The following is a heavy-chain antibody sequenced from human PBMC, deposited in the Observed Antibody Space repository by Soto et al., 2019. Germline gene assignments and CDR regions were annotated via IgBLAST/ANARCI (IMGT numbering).Heavy chain of an antibody. CDR1: GFTFSSSA. CDR2: VSGSGGTT. CDR3: ARCTVDTIVTSGWCHYLDP. V-gene: IGHV3-23*01. J-gene: IGHJ5*02. Sequence: EVQLLDSGGGLVQPGGSLRLSCAASGFTFSSSAMSWVRQAPGKGLEWVSAVSGSGGTTYYADSVRGRFTISRDNSKNTPYLQMNSLRAEDTAIYFCARCTVDTIVTSGWCHYLDPWGQGTLVTVSS. D-gene: IGHD6-19*01.